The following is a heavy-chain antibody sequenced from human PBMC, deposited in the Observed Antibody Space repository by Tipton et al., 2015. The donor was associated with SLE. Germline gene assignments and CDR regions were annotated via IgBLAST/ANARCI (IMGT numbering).Heavy chain of an antibody. Sequence: LRLSCTVSGGSISSSSYYWGWIRQPPGKGLEWIGSIYYSGSTYYNPSLKSRVTISVDTSKNQFSLKLSSVTAADTAVYYCARGEIGGIAAAALGGMDVWGQGTTVTVSS. D-gene: IGHD6-13*01. CDR3: ARGEIGGIAAAALGGMDV. CDR1: GGSISSSSYY. CDR2: IYYSGST. V-gene: IGHV4-39*01. J-gene: IGHJ6*02.